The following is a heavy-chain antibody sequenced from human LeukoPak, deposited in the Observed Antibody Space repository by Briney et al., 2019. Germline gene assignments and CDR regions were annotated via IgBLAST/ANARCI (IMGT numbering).Heavy chain of an antibody. Sequence: SETLSLTCTVSGGSISSGGYYWSWIRQPPGKGLEWIGYIYHSGSTYYNPSLKSRVTISVDRSKNQFSLKLSSVTAADTAVYYCARGVTGNPFDYWGQGTLVTVSS. V-gene: IGHV4-30-2*01. CDR3: ARGVTGNPFDY. D-gene: IGHD1-20*01. J-gene: IGHJ4*02. CDR1: GGSISSGGYY. CDR2: IYHSGST.